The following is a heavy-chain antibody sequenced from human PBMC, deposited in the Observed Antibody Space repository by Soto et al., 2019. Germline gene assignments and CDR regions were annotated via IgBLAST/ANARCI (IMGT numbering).Heavy chain of an antibody. Sequence: QVQLVESGGGVAQPGRSLRLSCAASGFTFSSYSMHWVRNGPGKGLECVAVIWYDGSNKYYADCVKGRFTISRHNYKSTMYLQMNRLRAEDRGVYDCAITANSGYAVVAAGPLDWGQGTVVSVSS. D-gene: IGHD2-15*01. J-gene: IGHJ4*02. CDR1: GFTFSSYS. CDR2: IWYDGSNK. V-gene: IGHV3-33*01. CDR3: AITANSGYAVVAAGPLD.